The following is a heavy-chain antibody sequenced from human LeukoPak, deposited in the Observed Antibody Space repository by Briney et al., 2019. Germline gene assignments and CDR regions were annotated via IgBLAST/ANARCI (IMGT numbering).Heavy chain of an antibody. V-gene: IGHV4-4*07. J-gene: IGHJ5*02. CDR3: AREQLGLIDHWFDP. D-gene: IGHD7-27*01. Sequence: PSETLSLTCTVSGGSISSYYWSWIRQPAGKGLEWIGRIYTSASTNYNPSLRSRVTISVDTSKNQFSLKLSSVTAADTAVYYCAREQLGLIDHWFDPWGQGTLVTVSS. CDR2: IYTSAST. CDR1: GGSISSYY.